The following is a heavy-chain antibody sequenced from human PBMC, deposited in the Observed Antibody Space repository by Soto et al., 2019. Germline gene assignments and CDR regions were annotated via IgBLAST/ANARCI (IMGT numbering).Heavy chain of an antibody. CDR2: MNPNSGNT. D-gene: IGHD4-4*01. J-gene: IGHJ6*03. CDR1: GYTFTSYD. CDR3: ARGLFISNRHYYYYYMDV. Sequence: QVQLVQSGAEVKKPGASVKVSCKASGYTFTSYDINWVRQATGQGLEWMGWMNPNSGNTGYAQKFQGRVTMTRNTSISTAYMELSSLRSEDTAVYYCARGLFISNRHYYYYYMDVWGKGTTVTVSS. V-gene: IGHV1-8*01.